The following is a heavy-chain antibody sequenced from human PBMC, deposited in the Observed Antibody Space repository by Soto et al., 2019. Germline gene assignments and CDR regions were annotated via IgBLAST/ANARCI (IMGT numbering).Heavy chain of an antibody. V-gene: IGHV4-59*01. CDR1: GGSISSYY. J-gene: IGHJ6*02. CDR3: ARDFEHYYGSGGYYYGMDV. CDR2: IYYSGST. D-gene: IGHD3-10*01. Sequence: SETLSLTCTVSGGSISSYYWSWIRQPPGKGLEWIGYIYYSGSTNYNPSLKSRVTISVDTSKNQFSLKLSSVTAADTAVYYCARDFEHYYGSGGYYYGMDVWGQGTTVTVSS.